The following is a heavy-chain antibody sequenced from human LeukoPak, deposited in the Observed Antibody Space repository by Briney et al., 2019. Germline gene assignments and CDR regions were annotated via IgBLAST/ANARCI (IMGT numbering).Heavy chain of an antibody. CDR1: GGTFSNYA. V-gene: IGHV1-69*13. J-gene: IGHJ4*02. D-gene: IGHD6-19*01. CDR2: IIPIFGTS. CDR3: ARDVGLANFDY. Sequence: GASVKVSCKASGGTFSNYAITWVRQAPGQGLEWMGGIIPIFGTSNYAQKFQGRVTITADESTSTAYMELSRLRSDDTAVYYCARDVGLANFDYWGQGTLVTVSS.